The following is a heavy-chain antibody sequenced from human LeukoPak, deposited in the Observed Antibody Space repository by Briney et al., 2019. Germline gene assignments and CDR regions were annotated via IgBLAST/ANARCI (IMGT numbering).Heavy chain of an antibody. V-gene: IGHV3-33*01. J-gene: IGHJ4*02. CDR3: ARDRGATTGYFDY. Sequence: WVAVIWYDGSNKYYADSVKGRFTISRDNSKNTLYLQMNSLRAEDTAVYYCARDRGATTGYFDYWGQGTLVTVSS. D-gene: IGHD1-26*01. CDR2: IWYDGSNK.